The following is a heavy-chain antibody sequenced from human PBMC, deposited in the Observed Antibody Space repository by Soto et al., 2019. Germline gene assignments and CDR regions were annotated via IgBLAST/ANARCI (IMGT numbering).Heavy chain of an antibody. CDR3: ARVRGCSSTSCYGEGQGTAINYYYYYGMDV. J-gene: IGHJ6*02. D-gene: IGHD2-2*01. Sequence: GGSLRLSCAASGFTVSSNYMSWVRQAPGKGLEWVSVIYSGGSTYYADSVKGRFTISRDNSKNTLYLQMNSLRAEDTAVYYCARVRGCSSTSCYGEGQGTAINYYYYYGMDVCGQGTTVTVSS. CDR2: IYSGGST. V-gene: IGHV3-53*01. CDR1: GFTVSSNY.